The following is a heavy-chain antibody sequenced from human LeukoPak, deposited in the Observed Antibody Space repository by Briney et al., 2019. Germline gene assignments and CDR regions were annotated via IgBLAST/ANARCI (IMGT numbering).Heavy chain of an antibody. CDR2: IHYSGST. CDR3: ARESSSSRYFMDV. D-gene: IGHD6-6*01. Sequence: PSETLSLTCSVSGGSTRTSTSSWGWVRQPPGKGLEWIGSIHYSGSTYKNPSLKSRVTISKDTSGSQFSLKVTSLTAADSAVYFCARESSSSRYFMDVWGRGTTVTVSS. CDR1: GGSTRTSTSS. J-gene: IGHJ6*03. V-gene: IGHV4-39*07.